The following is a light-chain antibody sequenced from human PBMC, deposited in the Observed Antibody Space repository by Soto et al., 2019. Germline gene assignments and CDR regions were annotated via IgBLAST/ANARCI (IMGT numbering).Light chain of an antibody. CDR3: QQYTGPPTT. CDR1: QTVSSNY. Sequence: EIILTPSPDTLYLSPGERANLSCRASQTVSSNYLAWCQQRPGQAPRLLIYGASTRAAGIPDRVSGSGSGTDFTLTITRLDPEDSAVYFCQQYTGPPTTFGQGTRLETK. CDR2: GAS. J-gene: IGKJ5*01. V-gene: IGKV3-20*01.